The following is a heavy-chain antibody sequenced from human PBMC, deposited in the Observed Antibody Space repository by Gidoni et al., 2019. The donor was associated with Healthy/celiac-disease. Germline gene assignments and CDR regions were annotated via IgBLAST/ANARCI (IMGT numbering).Heavy chain of an antibody. J-gene: IGHJ3*02. CDR2: ISGSGGST. CDR3: AKGRGASDAFDI. Sequence: EVQLLASGGRLVQPGGSLSLPCAASGFTFSSYATSWVRQAPGKGLEWVSAISGSGGSTYYAESVKGRFTISRENSKNTLYLQMNSLRAEDTAVYYCAKGRGASDAFDIWGQGTMVTVSS. CDR1: GFTFSSYA. V-gene: IGHV3-23*01. D-gene: IGHD1-26*01.